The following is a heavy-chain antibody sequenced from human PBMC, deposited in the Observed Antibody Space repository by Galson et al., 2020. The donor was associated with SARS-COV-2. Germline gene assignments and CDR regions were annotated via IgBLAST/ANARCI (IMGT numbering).Heavy chain of an antibody. J-gene: IGHJ6*02. V-gene: IGHV3-15*01. CDR1: GFTFSNAW. Sequence: GGSLRLSCAASGFTFSNAWMSWVRQAPGKGLEWVGRIKSKTDGGTTDYAAPVKGRFTISRDDSKNTLYLQMNSLKTEDTAVYYCTTAGWELLRVDYYYGMDVWGQGTTVTVSS. D-gene: IGHD1-26*01. CDR3: TTAGWELLRVDYYYGMDV. CDR2: IKSKTDGGTT.